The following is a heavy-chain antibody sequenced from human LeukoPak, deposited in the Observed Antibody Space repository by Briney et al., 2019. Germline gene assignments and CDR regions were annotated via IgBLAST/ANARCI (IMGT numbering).Heavy chain of an antibody. CDR1: GGTFGSYA. CDR2: IIPIFGTA. CDR3: ARDEGQYYYDSSGGMDV. D-gene: IGHD3-22*01. J-gene: IGHJ6*02. V-gene: IGHV1-69*13. Sequence: ASEKVSCKASGGTFGSYAISWVRQAPGQGLEWMGGIIPIFGTANYAQKFQGRVTITADESTSTAYMELSSLRSEDTAVYYCARDEGQYYYDSSGGMDVWGQGTTVTVSS.